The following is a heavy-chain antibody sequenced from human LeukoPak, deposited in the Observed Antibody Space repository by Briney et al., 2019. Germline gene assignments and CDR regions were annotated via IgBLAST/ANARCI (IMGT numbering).Heavy chain of an antibody. CDR3: ARATTYDILTGYFDY. CDR2: ISSSSSYI. Sequence: GGSLRLSCAASGFTFSSYTMNWVRQAPGKGLEWVSSISSSSSYIYYAESVKGRFTMSRDNAKNSLYLQMNSLRAEDTAVYCARATTYDILTGYFDYWGREPWSPSPQ. CDR1: GFTFSSYT. V-gene: IGHV3-21*01. J-gene: IGHJ4*02. D-gene: IGHD3-9*01.